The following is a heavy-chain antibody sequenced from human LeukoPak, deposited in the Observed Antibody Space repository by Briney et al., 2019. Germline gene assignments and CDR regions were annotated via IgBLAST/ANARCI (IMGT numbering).Heavy chain of an antibody. V-gene: IGHV3-43*02. D-gene: IGHD2/OR15-2a*01. J-gene: IGHJ6*02. CDR2: INADSSRT. CDR3: ATWAFYHGMDV. Sequence: GGSLRLSCVASGFTFDGYAMHWVRQAPGKGLEWVSLINADSSRTYYADSVKGRFTISRDNSKNSLFLQMNSLRTEDSAVYYCATWAFYHGMDVWGQGTTVIVSS. CDR1: GFTFDGYA.